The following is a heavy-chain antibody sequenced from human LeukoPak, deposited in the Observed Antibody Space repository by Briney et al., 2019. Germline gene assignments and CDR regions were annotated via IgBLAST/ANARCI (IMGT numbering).Heavy chain of an antibody. CDR2: INPNSGGT. Sequence: ASVKVSCKASGYTFTGYYMHWVRQAPGQGLEWVGWINPNSGGTNYAQKFQGRVTMTRDTSISTAYMELSRLRSDDTAVYYCASAYSSSPTPFDYWGQGTLVTVSS. J-gene: IGHJ4*02. CDR1: GYTFTGYY. V-gene: IGHV1-2*02. CDR3: ASAYSSSPTPFDY. D-gene: IGHD6-6*01.